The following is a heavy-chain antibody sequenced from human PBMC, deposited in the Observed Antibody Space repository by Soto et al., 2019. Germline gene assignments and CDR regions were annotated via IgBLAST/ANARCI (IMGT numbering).Heavy chain of an antibody. J-gene: IGHJ5*02. Sequence: SETLSLTCVVSSYSIRSGFFWAWIRQPPGKGLEWVGSIYHTGDTHYNPSLRSQVSMSVDTSKNHFSLRLTYLTAADTAVYFCARDTNSLDLWGQGILVTVS. D-gene: IGHD2-8*01. V-gene: IGHV4-38-2*02. CDR2: IYHTGDT. CDR3: ARDTNSLDL. CDR1: SYSIRSGFF.